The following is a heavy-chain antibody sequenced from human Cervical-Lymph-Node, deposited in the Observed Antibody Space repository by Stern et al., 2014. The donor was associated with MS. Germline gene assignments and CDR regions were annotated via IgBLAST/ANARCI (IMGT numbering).Heavy chain of an antibody. Sequence: QVQLQESGPGLVKPSQTLSLTCTVSGGSISSGGYYWSWIRQHPGTGLEWIGYLYYSVSTCHNTSHKSQVSITVNTAKNQFPLKLSSVTAADTAVYYCAGPLCSGGSCYPNWFDPWGQGTLVTVSS. J-gene: IGHJ5*02. CDR1: GGSISSGGYY. CDR3: AGPLCSGGSCYPNWFDP. D-gene: IGHD2-15*01. CDR2: LYYSVST. V-gene: IGHV4-31*01.